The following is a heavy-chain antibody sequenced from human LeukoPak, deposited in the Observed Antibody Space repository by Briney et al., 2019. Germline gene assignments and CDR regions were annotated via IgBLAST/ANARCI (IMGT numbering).Heavy chain of an antibody. CDR3: ATKRNYYDSSGARAHWFDP. Sequence: ASVKVSCKVSGYTLTELSMHWVRQAPGKGLEWMGGFDPEDGETIYAQKFQGRVTMTEDTSTDTAYMELSSLRSEDTAVYYCATKRNYYDSSGARAHWFDPWGQGTLVTVSS. J-gene: IGHJ5*02. CDR2: FDPEDGET. D-gene: IGHD3-22*01. CDR1: GYTLTELS. V-gene: IGHV1-24*01.